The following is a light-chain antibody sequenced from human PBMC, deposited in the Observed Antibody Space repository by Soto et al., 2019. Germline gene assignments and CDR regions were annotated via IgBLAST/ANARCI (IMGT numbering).Light chain of an antibody. J-gene: IGKJ5*01. CDR3: QQHGQWPIT. CDR2: GIS. V-gene: IGKV3D-15*01. Sequence: EIVMTQSPVTLSVSPGERATFSCRASQSVNSNYLAWYQQKPGQAPRLLIYGISKRATDIPDRFSGGGSGTEFTLTISSLQPEDFATYYCQQHGQWPITFGKGTRLEIK. CDR1: QSVNSN.